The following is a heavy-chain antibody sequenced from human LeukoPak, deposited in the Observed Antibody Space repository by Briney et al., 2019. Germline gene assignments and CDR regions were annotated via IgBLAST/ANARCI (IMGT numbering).Heavy chain of an antibody. CDR1: GFTFSNYW. J-gene: IGHJ4*02. D-gene: IGHD3-10*01. Sequence: GGSLRLSCAASGFTFSNYWMSWVRQTPGKGLEWVANINEDGSEKYFVDSVKGRFTISRDNSKNTLFLQMNSLRADDTAVYYCARDRGQYYGSGSYYVNWGQGTLVTVSS. CDR2: INEDGSEK. CDR3: ARDRGQYYGSGSYYVN. V-gene: IGHV3-7*01.